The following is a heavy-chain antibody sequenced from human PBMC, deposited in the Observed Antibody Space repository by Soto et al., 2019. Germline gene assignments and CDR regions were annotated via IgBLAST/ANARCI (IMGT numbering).Heavy chain of an antibody. CDR1: GFTFSSYG. CDR3: LIAAAGY. Sequence: QVQLVESGGGVVQPGRSLTLSCAASGFTFSSYGMHWVRQAPGKGLEWVAVISYDGSNKYYADSVKGRFTISRDNSKNTLYLQMHSLRAEDTDVYYCLIAAAGYWGQGTLVTVCS. CDR2: ISYDGSNK. J-gene: IGHJ4*02. V-gene: IGHV3-30*03. D-gene: IGHD6-13*01.